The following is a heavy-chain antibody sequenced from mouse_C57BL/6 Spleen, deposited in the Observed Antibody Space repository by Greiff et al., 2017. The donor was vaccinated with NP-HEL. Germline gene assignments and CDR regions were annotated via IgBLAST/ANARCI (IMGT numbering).Heavy chain of an antibody. J-gene: IGHJ3*01. CDR3: TTLYYSNY. Sequence: VQLKESGAELVRPGASVKLSCTASGFNIKDDYMHWVKQRPEQGLEWIGWIDPENGDTEYASKFQGKATITADTSSNTAYLQLSSLTSEDTAVYYCTTLYYSNYWGQGTLVTVSA. D-gene: IGHD2-5*01. CDR2: IDPENGDT. V-gene: IGHV14-4*01. CDR1: GFNIKDDY.